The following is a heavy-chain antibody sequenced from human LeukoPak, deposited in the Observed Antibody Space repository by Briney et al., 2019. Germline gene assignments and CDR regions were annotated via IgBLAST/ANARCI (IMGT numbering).Heavy chain of an antibody. CDR1: GYTFTTYT. CDR2: ISPYNDQT. V-gene: IGHV1-3*01. D-gene: IGHD6-19*01. J-gene: IGHJ3*02. CDR3: ARRAAVAGPRSYGFDI. Sequence: ASVEVSCKASGYTFTTYTIHWVRQAPGQRLEWMGWISPYNDQTNYAQKFQGRLTVTIDTSAKTAYMELRSLTSDDTAVYYCARRAAVAGPRSYGFDIWGQGTMITVSS.